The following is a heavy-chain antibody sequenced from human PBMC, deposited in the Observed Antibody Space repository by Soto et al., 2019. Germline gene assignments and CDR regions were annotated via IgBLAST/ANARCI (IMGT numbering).Heavy chain of an antibody. CDR3: ARDAAIGMNDY. J-gene: IGHJ4*02. CDR1: GYTFTSYG. CDR2: ISAYNGNT. Sequence: QVQLVQSGAEVKKPGASVKVSCKASGYTFTSYGISWVRQAPGQGLEWMGWISAYNGNTKYAQKLQGRVTMTTDTSTSTAYMGLSSRRYDGTAVYYCARDAAIGMNDYWGQGTLVTVSS. V-gene: IGHV1-18*01. D-gene: IGHD1-20*01.